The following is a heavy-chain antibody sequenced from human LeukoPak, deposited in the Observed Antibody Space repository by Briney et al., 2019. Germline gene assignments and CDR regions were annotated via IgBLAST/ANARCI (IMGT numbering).Heavy chain of an antibody. V-gene: IGHV4-59*01. CDR1: GGSISSYY. CDR3: AGRGRDVVVPAALGWFDP. CDR2: IYYSGST. Sequence: PSETLSLTCTVSGGSISSYYWSWIRQPPGKGLEWIGYIYYSGSTKYNPSLKSRVTISVDTSKNQSSLKLSSVTAADTAVYYCAGRGRDVVVPAALGWFDPWGQGTLVTVSS. D-gene: IGHD2-2*01. J-gene: IGHJ5*02.